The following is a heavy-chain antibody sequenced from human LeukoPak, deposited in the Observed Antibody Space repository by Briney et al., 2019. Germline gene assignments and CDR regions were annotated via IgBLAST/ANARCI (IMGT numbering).Heavy chain of an antibody. CDR3: ASCGYYYDSSGYYQLRSGTFDI. V-gene: IGHV1-46*01. Sequence: GASVKVSCKASGYTFTSYYMHWVRQAPGQGLEWMGIINPSGGSTSYARKFQGRVTITADKSTSTAYMELSSLRSEDTAVYYCASCGYYYDSSGYYQLRSGTFDIWGQGTMVTVSS. J-gene: IGHJ3*02. D-gene: IGHD3-22*01. CDR1: GYTFTSYY. CDR2: INPSGGST.